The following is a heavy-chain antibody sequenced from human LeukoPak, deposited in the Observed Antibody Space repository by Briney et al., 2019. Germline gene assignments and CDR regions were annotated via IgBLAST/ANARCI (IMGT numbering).Heavy chain of an antibody. J-gene: IGHJ6*03. CDR3: ARAGVVTAAYYYYYYMDV. D-gene: IGHD2-21*02. V-gene: IGHV3-23*01. CDR1: GFTFSSYA. Sequence: GGSLRLSCAASGFTFSSYAMSWVRQAPGKGLEWVSAISGSSGTTYYADSAQGRFTISRDNSKNTLYLQMNSLRAEDTAVYYCARAGVVTAAYYYYYYMDVWGKGTTVTVSS. CDR2: ISGSSGTT.